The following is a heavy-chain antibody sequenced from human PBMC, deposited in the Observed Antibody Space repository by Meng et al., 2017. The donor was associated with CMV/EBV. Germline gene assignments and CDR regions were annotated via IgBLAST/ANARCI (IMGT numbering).Heavy chain of an antibody. CDR1: GFTISYYT. V-gene: IGHV3-23*01. CDR2: IYSNGVVK. CDR3: AKNYIRDCLFDLDS. D-gene: IGHD3/OR15-3a*01. Sequence: ASGFTISYYTVNWVRQAPGKGLEWVSIIYSNGVVKEYAYSVKGRFTISKYNSKNTIYLQMNILSVEDTAIYYCAKNYIRDCLFDLDSWGQGTLVTVSS. J-gene: IGHJ4*02.